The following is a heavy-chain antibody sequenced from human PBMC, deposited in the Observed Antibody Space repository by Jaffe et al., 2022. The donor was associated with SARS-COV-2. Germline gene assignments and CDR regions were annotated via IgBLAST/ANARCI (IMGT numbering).Heavy chain of an antibody. CDR2: ISYDETNK. V-gene: IGHV3-30*04. Sequence: QVQLVEFGGGVVQPGGSLRLSCVASGFTFSTYAMHWVRQAPGKGLEWLSVISYDETNKYYGDSVEGRFTVSRDNSENTLYLQMNSLRPEDTAMYYCARDYDSSGYYLSGGWYFDLWGRGTLVTLSS. CDR1: GFTFSTYA. J-gene: IGHJ2*01. D-gene: IGHD3-22*01. CDR3: ARDYDSSGYYLSGGWYFDL.